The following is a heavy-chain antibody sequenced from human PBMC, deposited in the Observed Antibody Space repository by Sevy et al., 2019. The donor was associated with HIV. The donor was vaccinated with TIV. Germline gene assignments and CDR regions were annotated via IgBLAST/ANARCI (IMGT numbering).Heavy chain of an antibody. J-gene: IGHJ6*02. Sequence: WETLSLTCNVSGGSISSSYYWGWTRQPPGTGLEWIGSVYYTGSTYYKTSLKSRITVTVDRSKNQLSLRLTTVTAADTAVYYCAKLETVYYYGMDVWGQGIMVTVSS. V-gene: IGHV4-39*01. CDR1: GGSISSSYY. CDR2: VYYTGST. D-gene: IGHD3-3*01. CDR3: AKLETVYYYGMDV.